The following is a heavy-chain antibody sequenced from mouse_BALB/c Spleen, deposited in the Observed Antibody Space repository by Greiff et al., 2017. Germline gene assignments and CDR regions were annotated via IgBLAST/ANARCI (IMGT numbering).Heavy chain of an antibody. Sequence: EVQLVESGPGLVKPSQSLSLTCTVTGYSITSDYAWNWIRQFPGNKLEWMGYISYSGSTSYNPSLKSRISITRDTSKNQFFLQLNSVTTEDTATYYCARGGSYGYDLAWFAYWGQGTLVTVSA. D-gene: IGHD2-2*01. CDR2: ISYSGST. V-gene: IGHV3-2*02. CDR1: GYSITSDYA. J-gene: IGHJ3*01. CDR3: ARGGSYGYDLAWFAY.